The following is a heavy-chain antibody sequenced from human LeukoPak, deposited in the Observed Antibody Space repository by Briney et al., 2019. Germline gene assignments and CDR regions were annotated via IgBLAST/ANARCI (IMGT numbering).Heavy chain of an antibody. D-gene: IGHD3-10*01. J-gene: IGHJ4*02. CDR1: SFTFSGYG. CDR3: ARDRSDGSGGYYPDY. Sequence: PGGSLGLSCAASSFTFSGYGMHWVRQAPGKGLEWVAVIWFDGSIKYYADSVKGRFTISRDNSKKTLDLQMNSLRAEDTAVYYCARDRSDGSGGYYPDYWGQGTLVTVSS. CDR2: IWFDGSIK. V-gene: IGHV3-33*01.